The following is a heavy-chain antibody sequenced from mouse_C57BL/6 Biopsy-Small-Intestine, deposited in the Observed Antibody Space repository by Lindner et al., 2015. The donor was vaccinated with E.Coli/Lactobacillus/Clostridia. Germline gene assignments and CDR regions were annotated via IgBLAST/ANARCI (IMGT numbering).Heavy chain of an antibody. CDR3: AKGPHYYGSSWYFDV. CDR2: ISSGSSTI. J-gene: IGHJ1*03. D-gene: IGHD1-1*01. V-gene: IGHV5-17*01. Sequence: VQLQESGGGVSEAWRSLKLSCAASGFTFSDYGMHWVRQAPEKGLEWVAYISSGSSTIYYADTVKGRFTISRDNAKNTLFLQMTSLRSEDTAMYYCAKGPHYYGSSWYFDVWGTGTTVTVSS. CDR1: GFTFSDYG.